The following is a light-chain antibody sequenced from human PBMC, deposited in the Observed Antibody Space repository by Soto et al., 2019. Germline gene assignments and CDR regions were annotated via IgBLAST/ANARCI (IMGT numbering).Light chain of an antibody. CDR1: TGAVTSDYY. J-gene: IGLJ3*02. V-gene: IGLV7-43*01. CDR2: STY. CDR3: LLYHGAAQV. Sequence: QAVVTQEPSLTVSPGGTVTLTCASSTGAVTSDYYPNWLQQKPGQAPRSLIHSTYTRHFWTPARFSGSLLGGKAALTVSDVQPEDEADYYCLLYHGAAQVFRGGTKLTVL.